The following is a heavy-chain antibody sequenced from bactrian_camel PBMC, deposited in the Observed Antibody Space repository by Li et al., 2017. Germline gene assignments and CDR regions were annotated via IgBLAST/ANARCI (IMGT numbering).Heavy chain of an antibody. Sequence: VQLVESGGGSVQAGGSLRLSCVASGYRNTPSCMGWFRQAPGKEREAVASKDRYDNTRYAYSVKGRFTISRDNAKNTLYLQMNSLKPEDTAMYYCAAEGSYCSGISGGWFGRWGQGTQVTVS. J-gene: IGHJ4*01. V-gene: IGHV3S53*01. CDR2: KDRYDNT. CDR3: AAEGSYCSGISGGWFGR. CDR1: GYRNTPSC. D-gene: IGHD2*01.